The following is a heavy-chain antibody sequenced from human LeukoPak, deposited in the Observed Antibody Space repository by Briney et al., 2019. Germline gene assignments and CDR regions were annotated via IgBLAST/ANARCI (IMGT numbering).Heavy chain of an antibody. Sequence: GASVKVSCKASGYTFTSYDINWVRQATGQGLEWMGWMNPNSGNTGYAQKFQGRVTITRNTSISTAYMELSSLRSEDTAVYYCARGEYSSSWYGPLSYYYMDVWGKGTTVTVSS. CDR2: MNPNSGNT. D-gene: IGHD6-13*01. CDR1: GYTFTSYD. V-gene: IGHV1-8*03. CDR3: ARGEYSSSWYGPLSYYYMDV. J-gene: IGHJ6*03.